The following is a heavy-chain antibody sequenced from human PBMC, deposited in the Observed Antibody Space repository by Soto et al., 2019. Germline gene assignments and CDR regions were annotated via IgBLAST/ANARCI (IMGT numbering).Heavy chain of an antibody. J-gene: IGHJ4*02. CDR1: GVSLTTNGVG. D-gene: IGHD6-13*01. CDR2: IYWDDDK. Sequence: QITLRESGPPVLKSTETLTLTCTCSGVSLTTNGVGVGWIRQSPGRAPEWLAIIYWDDDKRYSPSLQNRLTITKDAPKKQVVLRLTYMDPVDTATYFCVHRRRRTGSWSTGDFDYWGQGTPVTVFS. CDR3: VHRRRRTGSWSTGDFDY. V-gene: IGHV2-5*02.